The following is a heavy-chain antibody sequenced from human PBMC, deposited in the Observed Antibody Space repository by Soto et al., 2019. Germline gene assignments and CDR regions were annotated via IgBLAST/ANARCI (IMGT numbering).Heavy chain of an antibody. Sequence: GASVKVSCKASGYTFTGHYIHWVRQAPEQGPEWMGEIGPESGATRYAQRFQGRVTTTRDMSITTVYMELSSLRSEDTAVYYCARGGLAALYWGQGTLVTVSS. D-gene: IGHD6-13*01. V-gene: IGHV1-2*02. CDR3: ARGGLAALY. J-gene: IGHJ4*02. CDR2: IGPESGAT. CDR1: GYTFTGHY.